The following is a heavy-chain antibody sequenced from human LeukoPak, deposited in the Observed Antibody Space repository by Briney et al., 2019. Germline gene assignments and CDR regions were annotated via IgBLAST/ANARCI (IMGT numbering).Heavy chain of an antibody. CDR1: GFTFTSYA. D-gene: IGHD1-26*01. J-gene: IGHJ4*02. CDR2: IHTGADST. CDR3: AKDLFGFELLRGSFDF. Sequence: GGSLRLSCAASGFTFTSYAMSWVRQAPGKGLQWVSAIHTGADSTYFADSVKGRFTISRDRSKNTLYLQMNSLRVEDTAVYYCAKDLFGFELLRGSFDFWGQGTLVTVSS. V-gene: IGHV3-23*01.